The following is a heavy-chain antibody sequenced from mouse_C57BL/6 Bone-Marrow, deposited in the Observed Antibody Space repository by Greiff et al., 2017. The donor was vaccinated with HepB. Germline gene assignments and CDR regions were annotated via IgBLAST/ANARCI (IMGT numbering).Heavy chain of an antibody. CDR1: GYTFTEYT. CDR3: ARGEAY. J-gene: IGHJ3*01. V-gene: IGHV1-62-2*01. CDR2: VYPGSGSI. Sequence: QVQLQQSGAELVKPGASVKLSCKASGYTFTEYTIHWVKQRSGQGLEWIGWVYPGSGSIKYNEKFKDKATLTADKSYSTVYMELSRLTSEDSAVYFCARGEAYWGQGTLVTVSA.